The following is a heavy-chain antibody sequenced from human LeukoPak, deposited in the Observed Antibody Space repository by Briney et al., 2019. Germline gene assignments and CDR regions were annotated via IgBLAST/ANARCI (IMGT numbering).Heavy chain of an antibody. D-gene: IGHD2-2*01. V-gene: IGHV4-59*01. Sequence: SETLSLTCTVSGGSISSYYWSWIRQPPGKGLEWIGYIYYSGSTNYNPSLKSRVTISVDTSKNQFSLKLSSVTAADTAVYYCATAGRVVGGWFDPWGQGTLVTVSS. J-gene: IGHJ5*02. CDR1: GGSISSYY. CDR3: ATAGRVVGGWFDP. CDR2: IYYSGST.